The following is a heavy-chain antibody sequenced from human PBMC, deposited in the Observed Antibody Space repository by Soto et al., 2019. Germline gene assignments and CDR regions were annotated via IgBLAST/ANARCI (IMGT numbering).Heavy chain of an antibody. CDR3: ARGGAWTPEGLGY. V-gene: IGHV3-30-3*01. D-gene: IGHD2-15*01. Sequence: QVQLVESGGGVVQPGRSLRLSCAASGFTFSSFAMHWVRQAPGKGLEWVAVISSDVVNYYYAESVKGRFTISRDNSKNTLYLQMNSLRNEDTAVYYGARGGAWTPEGLGYWGQGTLVTVSS. CDR1: GFTFSSFA. J-gene: IGHJ4*02. CDR2: ISSDVVNY.